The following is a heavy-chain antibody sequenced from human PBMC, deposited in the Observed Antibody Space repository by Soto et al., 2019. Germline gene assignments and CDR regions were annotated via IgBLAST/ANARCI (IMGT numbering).Heavy chain of an antibody. J-gene: IGHJ5*02. CDR2: IYHSGST. CDR3: AHSWSAAGYGWFDP. V-gene: IGHV4-4*02. CDR1: GGSISSSNW. D-gene: IGHD6-13*01. Sequence: PSETLSLTCAVSGGSISSSNWWSWVRQPPGKGLEWIGEIYHSGSTNYNPSLKSRVTISVDKSKNQFSLKLSSVTAADTAVYYCAHSWSAAGYGWFDPWGQGTLVTVSS.